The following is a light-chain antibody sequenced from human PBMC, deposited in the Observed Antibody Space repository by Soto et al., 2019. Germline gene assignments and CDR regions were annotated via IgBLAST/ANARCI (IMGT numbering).Light chain of an antibody. CDR2: GAS. J-gene: IGKJ2*01. Sequence: ESVLTQSPGTVSLSPGERATLSCRASQSVSSRNLAWYRQKPGQAPSLLIFGASNRATGIPDRFSGSGSGTDFTLTIRRLEPEDCAVYYCLRYGDSPPAYTFGQGTKLEIK. V-gene: IGKV3-20*01. CDR1: QSVSSRN. CDR3: LRYGDSPPAYT.